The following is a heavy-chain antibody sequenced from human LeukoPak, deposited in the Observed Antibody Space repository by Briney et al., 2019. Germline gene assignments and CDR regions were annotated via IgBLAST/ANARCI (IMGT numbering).Heavy chain of an antibody. V-gene: IGHV1-69*04. CDR2: IIPTLNIP. CDR3: ARDQPRAKFLDY. Sequence: GASVKISCKASGGTFSSDAFSWVRQAPGQGLEWMGRIIPTLNIPNFAQKFEGRVTITADKSTTTVYMELRSLRSEDTAMYFCARDQPRAKFLDYWGQGSLVTVSS. J-gene: IGHJ4*02. CDR1: GGTFSSDA.